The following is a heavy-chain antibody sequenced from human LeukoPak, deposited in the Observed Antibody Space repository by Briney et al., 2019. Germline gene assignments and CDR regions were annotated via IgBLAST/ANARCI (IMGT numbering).Heavy chain of an antibody. CDR1: GGSISSYY. J-gene: IGHJ5*02. CDR2: IYYSGST. D-gene: IGHD1-26*01. V-gene: IGHV4-59*01. Sequence: PSETLSLTCSVSGGSISSYYWSWIRQPPGKGLECIGYIYYSGSTKYNPSLKTRVTISVDMSKNQFSLKLSSVTAADTAVYYCARGIIVGTTWGENYNWFDPWGQGTLVTVSS. CDR3: ARGIIVGTTWGENYNWFDP.